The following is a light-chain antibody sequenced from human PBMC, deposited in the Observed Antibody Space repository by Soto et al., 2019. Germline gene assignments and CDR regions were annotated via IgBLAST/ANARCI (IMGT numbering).Light chain of an antibody. CDR2: AAS. J-gene: IGKJ2*01. CDR3: LQSYGVPYT. V-gene: IGKV1-39*01. CDR1: QAISSY. Sequence: DIQMIQSPSSLSASVGDTVILACRASQAISSYLNWYQHKPGQAPKLLVSAASTLQSGVPSRFSGSGSGTDFTLTITGLQPEDFATYYCLQSYGVPYTFGQGTNLAI.